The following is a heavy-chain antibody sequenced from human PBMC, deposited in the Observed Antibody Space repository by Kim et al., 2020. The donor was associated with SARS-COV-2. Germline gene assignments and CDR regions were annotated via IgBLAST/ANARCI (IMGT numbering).Heavy chain of an antibody. Sequence: GGSLRLSCAASGFTFRDHFMDWVRQAAGKGLEWVGRIRNKGKSYSTDYGASVKGRFTISRVDSKNSLYLQMNSLKTEDTAVYYCARVIDYFDSSGSSIDGFDIWGQGTMVTVS. D-gene: IGHD3-22*01. V-gene: IGHV3-72*01. J-gene: IGHJ3*02. CDR3: ARVIDYFDSSGSSIDGFDI. CDR2: IRNKGKSYST. CDR1: GFTFRDHF.